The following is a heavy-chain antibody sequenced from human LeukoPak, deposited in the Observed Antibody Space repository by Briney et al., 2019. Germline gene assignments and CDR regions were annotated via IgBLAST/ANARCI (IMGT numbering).Heavy chain of an antibody. Sequence: ASVKVSCKASGGTFSSYAISWVRQAPGQGLEWMGGIIPIFGTANYAQKFQGRVTITADKSTSTAYMELSSLGSEDTAVYYCAREGILGHYFDYWGQGTLVTVSS. J-gene: IGHJ4*02. CDR3: AREGILGHYFDY. CDR1: GGTFSSYA. D-gene: IGHD2-8*02. CDR2: IIPIFGTA. V-gene: IGHV1-69*06.